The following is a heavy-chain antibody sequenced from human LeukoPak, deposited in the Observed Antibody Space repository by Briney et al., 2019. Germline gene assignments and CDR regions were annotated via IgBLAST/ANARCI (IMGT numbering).Heavy chain of an antibody. J-gene: IGHJ4*02. CDR3: ARANYDYVWGSYRLSSFDY. CDR1: GDSISYFY. V-gene: IGHV4-59*01. D-gene: IGHD3-16*02. CDR2: IYYSGST. Sequence: SETLSLTCTVSGDSISYFYWSWIRQPPGKGLEWIGYIYYSGSTNYNPSLKSRVTISVDTSKNQFSLKLSSVTAADTAVYYCARANYDYVWGSYRLSSFDYWGQGTLVTVSS.